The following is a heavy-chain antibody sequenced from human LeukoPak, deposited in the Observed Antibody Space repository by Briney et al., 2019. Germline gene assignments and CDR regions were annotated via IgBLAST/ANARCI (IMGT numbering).Heavy chain of an antibody. CDR1: GYSFTSYW. Sequence: GESLKISCKGSGYSFTSYWIGWVRQMPGKGLEWMGIIYPGDSDTRYSPSFQGQVTISADKSISTAYLQWSSVKASDTAMYYCAIAPYYYDSSGYYQDAFDIWGQGTMVTVSS. CDR3: AIAPYYYDSSGYYQDAFDI. CDR2: IYPGDSDT. J-gene: IGHJ3*02. D-gene: IGHD3-22*01. V-gene: IGHV5-51*01.